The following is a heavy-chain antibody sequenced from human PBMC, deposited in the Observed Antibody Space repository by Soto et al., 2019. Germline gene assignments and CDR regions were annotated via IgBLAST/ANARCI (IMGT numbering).Heavy chain of an antibody. J-gene: IGHJ4*02. V-gene: IGHV3-30-3*01. CDR1: GFTFSSYA. D-gene: IGHD6-13*01. CDR3: ARDRRIAAAGWFDY. Sequence: QVQMLASAGGVVHPGRSLRRSCAASGFTFSSYAMHWVRQAPGKGLEWVAVISCDGSNKYYADSVKGRFTISRDNSKNTLYLQMNSLRAEDTAVYYCARDRRIAAAGWFDYRGQGTLLTVAS. CDR2: ISCDGSNK.